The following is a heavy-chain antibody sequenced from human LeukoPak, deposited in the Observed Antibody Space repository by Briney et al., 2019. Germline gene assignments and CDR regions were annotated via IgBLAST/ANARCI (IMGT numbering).Heavy chain of an antibody. CDR1: GFTFSSYA. Sequence: GGSLRLSCAASGFTFSSYAMHWVRQAPGKGLEWVAVISYDGSNKYYADSVKGRFTISRDNSKDTLYLQMNSLRAEDTAVYYCARDAYYDILTGYLMYYFDYWGQGTLVTVSS. CDR2: ISYDGSNK. CDR3: ARDAYYDILTGYLMYYFDY. D-gene: IGHD3-9*01. J-gene: IGHJ4*02. V-gene: IGHV3-30-3*01.